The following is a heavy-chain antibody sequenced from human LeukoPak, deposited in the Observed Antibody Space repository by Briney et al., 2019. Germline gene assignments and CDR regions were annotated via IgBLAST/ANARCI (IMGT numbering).Heavy chain of an antibody. CDR3: TTDLGIGIAARDDLGYYYYYMDV. D-gene: IGHD6-6*01. V-gene: IGHV3-15*01. Sequence: GGSLRLSCAASGFTFSNAWMNWVRQAPGKGPEWVGRIQSKTDGGTTDYAAPVKGRFTISRDDSKNTLYLQMNSLKTEDTAVYYCTTDLGIGIAARDDLGYYYYYMDVWGKGTTVTVSS. CDR1: GFTFSNAW. CDR2: IQSKTDGGTT. J-gene: IGHJ6*03.